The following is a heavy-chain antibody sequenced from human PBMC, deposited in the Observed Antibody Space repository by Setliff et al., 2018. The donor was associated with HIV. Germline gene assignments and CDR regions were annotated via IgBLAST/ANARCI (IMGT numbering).Heavy chain of an antibody. CDR1: GFTLSDYY. J-gene: IGHJ4*02. V-gene: IGHV3-72*01. Sequence: GGSLRLSCAVSGFTLSDYYMDWVRQAPGKGLEWVGRTRNKANGYITEYGASVQGRFTISRGNSKDSLSLQMNNLKAEDTAVYYCVRAAAGLDIWSQGIRVTVSS. CDR3: VRAAAGLDI. CDR2: TRNKANGYIT.